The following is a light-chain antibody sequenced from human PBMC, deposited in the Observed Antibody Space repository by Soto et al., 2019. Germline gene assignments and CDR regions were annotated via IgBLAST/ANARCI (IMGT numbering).Light chain of an antibody. CDR1: QSVSSNY. Sequence: ETVLTQSPGTLSLSPGERATLSCRASQSVSSNYLGWYQQKPGQAPRLLISGVSSRATGIPDRFSGSGSGTDFSLTISRLEPEDVAVYYCQQYAPSPAITFGQGTRLEIK. CDR3: QQYAPSPAIT. CDR2: GVS. J-gene: IGKJ5*01. V-gene: IGKV3-20*01.